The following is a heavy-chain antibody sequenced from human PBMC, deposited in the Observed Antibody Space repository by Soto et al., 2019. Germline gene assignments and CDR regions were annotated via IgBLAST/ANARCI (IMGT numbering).Heavy chain of an antibody. CDR1: GYTFTSYG. CDR2: ISAYNGNT. D-gene: IGHD3-9*01. Sequence: ASVKVSCKASGYTFTSYGISWVRQAPGQGLEWMGWISAYNGNTNYAQKLQGRVTMTTDPSTSTAYMELRSLRSDDTALFYCARASHPYYDILTVDAFDIWGQGTMVTVSS. V-gene: IGHV1-18*01. J-gene: IGHJ3*02. CDR3: ARASHPYYDILTVDAFDI.